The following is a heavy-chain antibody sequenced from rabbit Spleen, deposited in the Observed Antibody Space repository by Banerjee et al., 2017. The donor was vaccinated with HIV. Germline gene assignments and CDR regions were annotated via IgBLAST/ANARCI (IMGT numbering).Heavy chain of an antibody. Sequence: QSLEESGGDLVKPGASLTLTCTASGFSFSSNYWIYWVRQAPGKGLEWIACIAAGSGTTYYANWAKGRFTISKTSSTTVTLQMTSLTVADTATYFCARDTSSSFSSYGMDLWGPGTLVTVS. D-gene: IGHD1-1*01. V-gene: IGHV1S40*01. J-gene: IGHJ6*01. CDR1: GFSFSSNYW. CDR3: ARDTSSSFSSYGMDL. CDR2: IAAGSGTT.